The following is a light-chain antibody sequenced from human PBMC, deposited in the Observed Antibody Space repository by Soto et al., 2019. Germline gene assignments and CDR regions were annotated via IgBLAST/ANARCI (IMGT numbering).Light chain of an antibody. J-gene: IGKJ1*01. Sequence: EIVLTQSHSTLSLSPGERSTLSCMASQSVSSYLAWYQQKPGQAPRLLIYDASNRATGIPARFSGSGSGTDFTLTISSLEPEDFAVYYCQQRSNWPPTFGQGTKVDIK. CDR2: DAS. CDR3: QQRSNWPPT. V-gene: IGKV3-11*01. CDR1: QSVSSY.